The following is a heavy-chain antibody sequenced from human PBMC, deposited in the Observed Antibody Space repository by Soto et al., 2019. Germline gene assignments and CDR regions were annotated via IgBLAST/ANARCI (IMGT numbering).Heavy chain of an antibody. CDR1: GDSVSSTSAA. CDR2: TYYRSKWYN. V-gene: IGHV6-1*01. CDR3: ARVNWRRGMDV. J-gene: IGHJ6*02. D-gene: IGHD1-1*01. Sequence: PXXTLSLTWALSGDSVSSTSAAWNCVRQSPSRGLEWLGRTYYRSKWYNDYAVSVKSRITINPDTSKNQFSLQLKSVTPEDTAVYYCARVNWRRGMDVWGQGTTVTVSS.